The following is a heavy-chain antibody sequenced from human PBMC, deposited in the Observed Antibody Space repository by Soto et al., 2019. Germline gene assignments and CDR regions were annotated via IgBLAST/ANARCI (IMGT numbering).Heavy chain of an antibody. CDR2: ISSSSSYT. CDR3: SRDPGWAPDAFDI. J-gene: IGHJ3*02. V-gene: IGHV3-11*06. Sequence: GGSLRLSCAASGFTFSDYYMTWIRQAPGKGLEWVSWISSSSSYTNYADSVKGRFTISRDNAKNSLYLQMISLRAEDTAVYYFSRDPGWAPDAFDIWGQGTMVTVS. CDR1: GFTFSDYY. D-gene: IGHD1-26*01.